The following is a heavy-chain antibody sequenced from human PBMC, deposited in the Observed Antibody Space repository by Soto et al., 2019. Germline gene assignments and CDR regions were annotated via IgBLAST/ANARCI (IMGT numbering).Heavy chain of an antibody. J-gene: IGHJ6*02. CDR1: GFTFSSYS. D-gene: IGHD2-15*01. V-gene: IGHV3-21*01. CDR2: ISSSSSYI. Sequence: EVQLVESGGGLVKPGGSLRLSCAAPGFTFSSYSMNWVRQAPGKGLEWVSSISSSSSYIYYADSVKGRFTISRDNAKNSLYLQMNSLRAEDTAVYYCARGVVVAATRGFYYYYYGMDVWGQGTTVTVSS. CDR3: ARGVVVAATRGFYYYYYGMDV.